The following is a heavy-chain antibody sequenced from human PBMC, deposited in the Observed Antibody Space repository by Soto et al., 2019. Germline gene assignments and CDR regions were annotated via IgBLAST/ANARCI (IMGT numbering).Heavy chain of an antibody. Sequence: GGSLRLSCAASGFTFSRYSMNWVRLAPGKGLEWVSYISGRSTTTYYADSVKGRFTISRDDAKNSLYLQMNSLRDEDTALYYCTRNPHPYDSSGYYEYGIDYWGQGTLVTVSS. D-gene: IGHD3-22*01. CDR3: TRNPHPYDSSGYYEYGIDY. CDR2: ISGRSTTT. CDR1: GFTFSRYS. J-gene: IGHJ4*02. V-gene: IGHV3-48*02.